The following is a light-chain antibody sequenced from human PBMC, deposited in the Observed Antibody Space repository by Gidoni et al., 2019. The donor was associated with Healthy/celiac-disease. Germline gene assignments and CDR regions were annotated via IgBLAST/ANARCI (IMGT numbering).Light chain of an antibody. V-gene: IGLV3-21*02. J-gene: IGLJ2*01. Sequence: SYVLTQPPSVSVAPGQTARITCGGNNIGSKSVHWYQQKPGQAPVLVVYDASARPPGIPERFSGSNSGNTATLTISRVEAGDEADYYCQVWDSSSDHVVFGGGTKLTVL. CDR2: DAS. CDR3: QVWDSSSDHVV. CDR1: NIGSKS.